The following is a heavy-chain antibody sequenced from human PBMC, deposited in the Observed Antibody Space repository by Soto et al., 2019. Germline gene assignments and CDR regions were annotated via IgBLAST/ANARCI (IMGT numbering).Heavy chain of an antibody. CDR2: ISSIGST. V-gene: IGHV4-31*03. CDR3: TTSLDKYYSVGGY. Sequence: PSETLSLTCTVSGGSISSGGYYWSWIRQFPGKGLEWIGYISSIGSTYYNPSLGSRLSMSVDTSKDQFSLRLTSVTAADTAVYYCTTSLDKYYSVGGYWGQGTLVTVSS. CDR1: GGSISSGGYY. D-gene: IGHD3-10*01. J-gene: IGHJ4*02.